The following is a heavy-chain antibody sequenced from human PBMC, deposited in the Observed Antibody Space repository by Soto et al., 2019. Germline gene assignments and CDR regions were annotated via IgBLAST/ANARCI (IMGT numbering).Heavy chain of an antibody. CDR3: AKEQGRVAAALDY. CDR1: GFTFSGYG. D-gene: IGHD6-13*01. J-gene: IGHJ4*02. CDR2: ITSSGSNT. Sequence: EVQLLESGGDLVQRGGSLRLSCAASGFTFSGYGMSWVRQAPGKGLEWVSSITSSGSNTYYVDTVKGRFTISRDNSKHRLYLQMNSLTVEDTAVYYCAKEQGRVAAALDYWGQGTLVTVSS. V-gene: IGHV3-23*01.